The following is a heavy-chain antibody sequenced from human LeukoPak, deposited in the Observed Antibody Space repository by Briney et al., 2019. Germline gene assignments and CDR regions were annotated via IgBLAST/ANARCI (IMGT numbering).Heavy chain of an antibody. CDR1: DDSITMYY. V-gene: IGHV4-59*01. D-gene: IGHD1-1*01. CDR2: VADTGST. Sequence: PSETLSLTCSVSDDSITMYYWTWIRQPPRKGLEWIGYVADTGSTNFNPSLNGRVSISRDTTKNLFSLRLRSVTAADTAVYFCARGRVSSSTWYSTYYYYFYMDVWGKGTTATVSS. J-gene: IGHJ6*03. CDR3: ARGRVSSSTWYSTYYYYFYMDV.